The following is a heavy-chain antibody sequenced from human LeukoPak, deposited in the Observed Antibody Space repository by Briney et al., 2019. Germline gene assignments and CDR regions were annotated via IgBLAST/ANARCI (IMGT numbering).Heavy chain of an antibody. CDR1: GYTFIGYY. V-gene: IGHV1-2*02. Sequence: ASVKVSCKASGYTFIGYYMHWVRQAPGQGLEWMGWINRNSGGTNYAQKFQGRVTMTRDTSISTAYMELNRLRSDDTAVYYCARDQEAVDRFYNWFDPWGQGTLVTVSS. J-gene: IGHJ5*02. CDR2: INRNSGGT. CDR3: ARDQEAVDRFYNWFDP. D-gene: IGHD6-19*01.